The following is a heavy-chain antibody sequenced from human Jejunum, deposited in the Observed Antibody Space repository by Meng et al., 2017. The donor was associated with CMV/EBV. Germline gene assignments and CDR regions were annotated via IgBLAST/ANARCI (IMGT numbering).Heavy chain of an antibody. J-gene: IGHJ4*02. CDR3: AKGSDGGGGFFDH. CDR1: GFSFSSYA. V-gene: IGHV3-23*01. Sequence: GQLLGLGGGFVTPGGSLRLSWAVSGFSFSSYAMRWVRQAPGKGLEWVSTITTGTTFYADSVKGRFTISRDNSKNTFYLQMNSLRAEDTALFFCAKGSDGGGGFFDHWGQGTLVTVSS. CDR2: ITTGTT. D-gene: IGHD3-10*01.